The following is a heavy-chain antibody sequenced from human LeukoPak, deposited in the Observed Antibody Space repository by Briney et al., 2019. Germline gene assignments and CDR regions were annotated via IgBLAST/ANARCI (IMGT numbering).Heavy chain of an antibody. J-gene: IGHJ4*02. CDR3: AKGPSSSGDY. CDR2: ISYDGTNK. V-gene: IGHV3-30*04. CDR1: GFTFSSYA. D-gene: IGHD6-13*01. Sequence: GGSLRLSCAASGFTFSSYAMHWVRQAPGKGLEWVAIISYDGTNKYYADSVKGRFTISRDNSNDTLYLQMNSLRTEDTALYYCAKGPSSSGDYWGQGTLVTVSS.